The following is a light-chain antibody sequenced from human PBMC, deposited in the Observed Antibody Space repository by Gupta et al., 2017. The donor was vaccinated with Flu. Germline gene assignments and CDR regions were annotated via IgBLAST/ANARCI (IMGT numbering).Light chain of an antibody. CDR1: QNINSD. Sequence: ETVLTQSPATLSVSPGERASLSCRASQNINSDLAWYQQKPGQAPRLLIYYASTRATGVPARFSGSESGTDFTLTISSLQSEDFSVYYCEQFHRWPYSFGQGTKLEIK. V-gene: IGKV3-15*01. CDR3: EQFHRWPYS. J-gene: IGKJ2*03. CDR2: YAS.